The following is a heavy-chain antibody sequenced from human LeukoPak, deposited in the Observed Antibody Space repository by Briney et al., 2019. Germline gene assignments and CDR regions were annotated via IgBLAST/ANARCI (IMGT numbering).Heavy chain of an antibody. D-gene: IGHD3-22*01. CDR1: GFTFDDYG. J-gene: IGHJ4*02. Sequence: GGSLRLSXAASGFTFDDYGMSWIRQAPGKGLEWVSGINWNGGSTGYADSVKGRFTISRDNAKNSLYLQMNSLRAEDTALYYCARAQGRYYDSSGYSFDYWGQGTLVTVSS. V-gene: IGHV3-20*04. CDR3: ARAQGRYYDSSGYSFDY. CDR2: INWNGGST.